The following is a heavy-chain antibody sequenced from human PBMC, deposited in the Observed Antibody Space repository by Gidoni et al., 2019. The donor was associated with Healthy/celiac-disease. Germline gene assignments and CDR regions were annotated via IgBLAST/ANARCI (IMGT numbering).Heavy chain of an antibody. CDR3: ARDPGGDHPLFDY. V-gene: IGHV1-46*01. D-gene: IGHD3-16*01. CDR2: INPSGGST. J-gene: IGHJ4*02. Sequence: QVQLVQSGAEVKKPGASVKVSCKASGYTFTSYYMHWVRPAPGQGLEWMGIINPSGGSTSYAQKFQGRVTMTRETSTSTVYMELSSLRSEDTAVYYCARDPGGDHPLFDYWGQGTLVTVSS. CDR1: GYTFTSYY.